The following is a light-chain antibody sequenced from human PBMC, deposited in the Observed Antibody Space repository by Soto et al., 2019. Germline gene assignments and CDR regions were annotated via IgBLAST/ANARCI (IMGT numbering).Light chain of an antibody. V-gene: IGKV3-11*01. Sequence: EIVLTQSPATLFLSPGQRATLSCRASQSVSSYLAWYQHKPGQAPRLLIYDASNRATGIPARFSGSGSGTDFTLTISSLEPEDFAVYYCQQRSDRPLTFGGGTKVDIK. CDR1: QSVSSY. CDR2: DAS. CDR3: QQRSDRPLT. J-gene: IGKJ4*01.